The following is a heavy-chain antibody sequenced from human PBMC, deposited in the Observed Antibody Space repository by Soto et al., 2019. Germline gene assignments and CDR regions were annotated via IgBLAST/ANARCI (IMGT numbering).Heavy chain of an antibody. J-gene: IGHJ4*02. Sequence: QITLRESGPALVKPTQTLTLTCTFSGFSLNSRGVGVGWVRQPPGKALEWLAIVYWDDDKRYRQSLRSRLSIRKDTPKTQVVLTLTNTDPVDTATYYCVHRGPVDETGMGFDFWGQGSLVTVSS. D-gene: IGHD3-9*01. V-gene: IGHV2-5*02. CDR2: VYWDDDK. CDR3: VHRGPVDETGMGFDF. CDR1: GFSLNSRGVG.